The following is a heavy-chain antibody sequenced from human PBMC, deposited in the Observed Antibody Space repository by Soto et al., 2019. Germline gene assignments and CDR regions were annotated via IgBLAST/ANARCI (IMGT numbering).Heavy chain of an antibody. J-gene: IGHJ3*02. CDR2: ISGSGGST. Sequence: VGSLRLSCAASGFTFSSYAMSWVRQAPGKGLEWVSAISGSGGSTYYADSVKGRFTISRDNSKNTLYLQMNSLRAEDTAVYYCTKDTRDGYNSLVFDIWGQGTMVTVS. D-gene: IGHD5-12*01. CDR1: GFTFSSYA. CDR3: TKDTRDGYNSLVFDI. V-gene: IGHV3-23*01.